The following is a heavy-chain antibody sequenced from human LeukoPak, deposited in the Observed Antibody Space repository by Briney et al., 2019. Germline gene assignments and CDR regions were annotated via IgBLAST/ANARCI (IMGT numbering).Heavy chain of an antibody. D-gene: IGHD5-24*01. Sequence: GESLKISWKGSGYSFTSYWIGWVRQMPGKGLEWMGIIYPDDSDTRYSPSFQGQVTISADKSISTAYLQWSSLKASDTAMYYCARSRRWLQPRGYFDLWGRGTLVTVSS. CDR3: ARSRRWLQPRGYFDL. J-gene: IGHJ2*01. V-gene: IGHV5-51*01. CDR1: GYSFTSYW. CDR2: IYPDDSDT.